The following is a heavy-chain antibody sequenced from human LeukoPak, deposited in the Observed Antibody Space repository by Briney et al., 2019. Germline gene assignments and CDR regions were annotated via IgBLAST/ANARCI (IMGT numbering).Heavy chain of an antibody. V-gene: IGHV4-34*01. J-gene: IGHJ4*02. CDR2: INHSGST. D-gene: IGHD4-17*01. CDR1: GGSFSGYY. CDR3: AGHDYADYVVSY. Sequence: SETLSLTCAVYGGSFSGYYWSWIRQPPGKGLEWIGEINHSGSTNYNPSLKSRVTISVDTSKNQFSLKLSSVTAADTAVYYCAGHDYADYVVSYWGQGTLVTVSS.